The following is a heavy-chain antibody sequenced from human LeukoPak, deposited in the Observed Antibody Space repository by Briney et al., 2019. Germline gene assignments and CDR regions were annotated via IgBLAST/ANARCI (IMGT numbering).Heavy chain of an antibody. D-gene: IGHD2-15*01. CDR1: GVSISSYY. CDR2: IFYRGST. CDR3: ARDTGYCSGESCFDWFDP. J-gene: IGHJ5*02. Sequence: SETLSLTCTVSGVSISSYYWSWIRQPPGKGLEWIGYIFYRGSTNYNPSLKSRVTISVDTSKNQFSLKLTSVTAADTAVYYCARDTGYCSGESCFDWFDPWGQGTLVTVSS. V-gene: IGHV4-59*01.